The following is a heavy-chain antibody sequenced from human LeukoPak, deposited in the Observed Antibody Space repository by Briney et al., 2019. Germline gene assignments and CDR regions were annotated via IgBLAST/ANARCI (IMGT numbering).Heavy chain of an antibody. D-gene: IGHD5-24*01. CDR1: GGSISSYY. Sequence: SETLSLTCNVSGGSISSYYWSWIRQPPGKGLEWIGYIYYRGSTNYNPSLKSRVTISVDRSKNQFSLKLSSVTAADTAVYYCARASNAQGDGYSPFDYWGQGTLVTVSS. J-gene: IGHJ4*02. CDR3: ARASNAQGDGYSPFDY. CDR2: IYYRGST. V-gene: IGHV4-59*01.